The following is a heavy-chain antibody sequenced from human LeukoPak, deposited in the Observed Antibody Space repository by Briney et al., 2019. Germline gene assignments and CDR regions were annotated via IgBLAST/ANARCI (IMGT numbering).Heavy chain of an antibody. J-gene: IGHJ4*02. CDR2: IYHSRST. Sequence: SQTLSLTCAVSGGSISSGGYSWSWIPQPPGKGLEWLGYIYHSRSTYYNPSRKSRVTITVDRSKNQFSLKRDSVTAADTAVYYCASVYGDYVFDYWGQGTLVTASS. CDR1: GGSISSGGYS. V-gene: IGHV4-30-2*01. CDR3: ASVYGDYVFDY. D-gene: IGHD4-17*01.